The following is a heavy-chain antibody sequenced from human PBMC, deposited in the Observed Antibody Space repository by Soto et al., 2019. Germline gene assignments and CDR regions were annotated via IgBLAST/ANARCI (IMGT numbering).Heavy chain of an antibody. J-gene: IGHJ4*02. Sequence: EVQLVESGGGLVKPGGSLRPSCAASGSPLNFNNMTWVRQAPGKGLEWVSSISGSSNYIFYADSVKGRFTISRDNAKNSLYLQMNSLRAEDTAVYYCANGNINPFDHWGQGTLVTVSS. V-gene: IGHV3-21*01. D-gene: IGHD1-1*01. CDR3: ANGNINPFDH. CDR1: GSPLNFNN. CDR2: ISGSSNYI.